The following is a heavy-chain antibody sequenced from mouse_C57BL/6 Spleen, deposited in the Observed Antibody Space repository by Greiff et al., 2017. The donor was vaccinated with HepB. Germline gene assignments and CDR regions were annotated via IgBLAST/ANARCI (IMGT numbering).Heavy chain of an antibody. CDR3: ARSNYYGSSQYAMDY. V-gene: IGHV1-82*01. D-gene: IGHD1-1*01. CDR1: GYAFSSSW. J-gene: IGHJ4*01. CDR2: IYPGDGDT. Sequence: VKLQESGPELVKPGASVKISCKASGYAFSSSWMNWVKQRPGKGLEWIGRIYPGDGDTNYNGKFKGKATLTADKSSSTAYMQLSSLTSEDSAVYFCARSNYYGSSQYAMDYWGQGTSVTVSS.